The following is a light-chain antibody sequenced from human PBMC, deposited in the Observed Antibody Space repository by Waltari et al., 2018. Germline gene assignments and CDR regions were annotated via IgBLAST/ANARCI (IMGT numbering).Light chain of an antibody. Sequence: QSALTQPASVSGSPGQSITISCTGTNSDVGSYNFVSWYQQHPGKAPKLRIYEVSNRPSGVSNRFSGSESGNTASLTISGLQAEDEADYHCCSYAGSSTWVLGGGTKLTVL. CDR1: NSDVGSYNF. CDR2: EVS. V-gene: IGLV2-23*02. J-gene: IGLJ3*02. CDR3: CSYAGSSTWV.